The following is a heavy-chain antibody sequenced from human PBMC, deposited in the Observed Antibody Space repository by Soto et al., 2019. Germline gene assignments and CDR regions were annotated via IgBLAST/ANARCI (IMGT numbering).Heavy chain of an antibody. Sequence: QVQLVQSGPEVEEPGSSVKLTCKVSGGIFNTYAISWLRQAPGQGLEWMGGIIPIFGTPNCAQRFQGRVTMAAGESTSTDYMELSRLRCDDAAVYYWARDVDYYGSGCYYHRIHFWGQGTLVSVSP. CDR2: IIPIFGTP. CDR3: ARDVDYYGSGCYYHRIHF. J-gene: IGHJ4*02. V-gene: IGHV1-69*01. CDR1: GGIFNTYA. D-gene: IGHD3-10*01.